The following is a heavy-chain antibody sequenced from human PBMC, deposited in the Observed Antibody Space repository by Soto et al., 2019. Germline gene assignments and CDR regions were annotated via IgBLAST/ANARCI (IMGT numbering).Heavy chain of an antibody. CDR1: GFTFSSYA. D-gene: IGHD3-10*01. J-gene: IGHJ6*02. V-gene: IGHV3-30-3*01. CDR3: ARDRRYGSGSPRNYYYYGMDV. CDR2: ISYDGSNK. Sequence: GGSLRLSCAASGFTFSSYAMHWVRQAPGKGLEWVAVISYDGSNKYYADSVKGRFTISRDNSKNTLYLQMNSLRAEDTAVYYCARDRRYGSGSPRNYYYYGMDVWGQGTTVTVSS.